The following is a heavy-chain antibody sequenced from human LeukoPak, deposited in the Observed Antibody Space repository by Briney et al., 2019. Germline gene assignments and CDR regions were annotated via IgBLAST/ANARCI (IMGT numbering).Heavy chain of an antibody. J-gene: IGHJ6*04. CDR2: IKQDGSEK. V-gene: IGHV3-7*01. CDR1: GFTFSSYW. D-gene: IGHD3-9*01. Sequence: GGSLRLSCAASGFTFSSYWMSWVRQAPGKGLEWVANIKQDGSEKYYVDPVKGRFTISRDNAKNSLYLQMNSLRAEDTAVYYCARLRYRAPVDVWGKGTTVTVSS. CDR3: ARLRYRAPVDV.